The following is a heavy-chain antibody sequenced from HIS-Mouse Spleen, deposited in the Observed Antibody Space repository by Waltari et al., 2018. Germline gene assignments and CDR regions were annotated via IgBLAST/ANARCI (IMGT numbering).Heavy chain of an antibody. CDR2: INHSGST. CDR3: ARRARDAFDI. J-gene: IGHJ3*02. V-gene: IGHV4-34*01. Sequence: QVQLQQWGAGLLKPSETLSLTCAVYGGSFRGYYWSWIRQPPGKGLEWIGEINHSGSTNYNPSLKSRVTISVDTSKNQFSLKLSSVTAADTAVYYCARRARDAFDIWGQGTMVTVSS. D-gene: IGHD6-6*01. CDR1: GGSFRGYY.